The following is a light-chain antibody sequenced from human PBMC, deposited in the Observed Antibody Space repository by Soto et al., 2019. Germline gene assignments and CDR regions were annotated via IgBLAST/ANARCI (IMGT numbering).Light chain of an antibody. V-gene: IGKV3-11*01. Sequence: VLTQSPATLSLSPGERATLSCRASENVRTFVDWYQQKPGQAPRLLIYGASNRATDIPARFSGSGSGTDFTLTISNLEPEDGATYYCQQYDKWPYTFGQGTNLEIK. CDR1: ENVRTF. CDR3: QQYDKWPYT. CDR2: GAS. J-gene: IGKJ2*01.